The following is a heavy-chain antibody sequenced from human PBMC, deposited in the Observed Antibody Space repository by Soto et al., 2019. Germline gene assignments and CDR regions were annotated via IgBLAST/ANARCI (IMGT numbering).Heavy chain of an antibody. CDR2: IFPGGGT. D-gene: IGHD3-22*01. Sequence: QVQLQQWGAGLLKPSETLSLTCAVSGESFSGYYWSWIRQSPGKGLEWIGQIFPGGGTNYSPSLKSRVTISVDTSKNQFSLDLSSVTAADTAVYYCARPHYGSNTFYSFFDDWGQGTLVTVSS. J-gene: IGHJ4*02. V-gene: IGHV4-34*12. CDR1: GESFSGYY. CDR3: ARPHYGSNTFYSFFDD.